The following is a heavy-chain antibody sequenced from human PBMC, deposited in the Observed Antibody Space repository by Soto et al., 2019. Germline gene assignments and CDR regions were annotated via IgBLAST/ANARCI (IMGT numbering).Heavy chain of an antibody. Sequence: QVQVVQSGAEVKKPGSSVKVSCKVSGGIFTNNAISWVQQAPGQGLEWLGGVIPLFDTAYYAQIFRGRLRTSADGATTTAYMELSGLTSADTAVYFCATGGHNDGYNFYHGMDVWGQGTTVTVS. J-gene: IGHJ6*02. CDR2: VIPLFDTA. V-gene: IGHV1-69*01. CDR1: GGIFTNNA. CDR3: ATGGHNDGYNFYHGMDV. D-gene: IGHD5-18*01.